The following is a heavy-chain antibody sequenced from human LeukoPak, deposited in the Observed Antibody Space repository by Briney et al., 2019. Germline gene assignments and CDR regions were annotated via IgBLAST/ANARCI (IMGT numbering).Heavy chain of an antibody. CDR2: INHSGST. V-gene: IGHV4-34*01. Sequence: PSETLSLTCAVYGGSFSGYYWSWIRQPPGKGLEWIGEINHSGSTNYNPSLKSRVTISVDTSKNQFSLKLSSVTAADTAVYYCARGRGDFWSGYRVPPFDPWGQGTLVTVSS. CDR1: GGSFSGYY. CDR3: ARGRGDFWSGYRVPPFDP. D-gene: IGHD3-3*01. J-gene: IGHJ5*02.